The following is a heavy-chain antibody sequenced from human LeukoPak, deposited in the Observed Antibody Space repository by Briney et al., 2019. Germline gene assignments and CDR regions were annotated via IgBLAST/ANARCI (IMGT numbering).Heavy chain of an antibody. CDR3: ARVVASTSIDS. J-gene: IGHJ4*02. CDR1: GYSINSGHF. D-gene: IGHD2-15*01. Sequence: SETLSLTCTVSGYSINSGHFWGWVRQRPGKGPEWTGSIFHTGDVYYNPSLRSRVTISVDTSRNQVSLKVTSVTAADTALYYCARVVASTSIDSWGQGTLVTVSS. V-gene: IGHV4-38-2*02. CDR2: IFHTGDV.